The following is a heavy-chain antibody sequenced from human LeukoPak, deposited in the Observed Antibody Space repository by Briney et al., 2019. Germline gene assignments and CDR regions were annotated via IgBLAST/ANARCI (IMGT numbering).Heavy chain of an antibody. J-gene: IGHJ5*02. CDR3: ARFNHGYDSSGYYYVPWFDP. D-gene: IGHD3-22*01. Sequence: ASVKVSCKASGYTFTSYYMHWVRQAPGQGLEWMGIINPSGGSTSYAQKFQGRVTMTRDTSTSTVYMELSSLRSEDTAVYYCARFNHGYDSSGYYYVPWFDPWGQGTLVTVSS. CDR1: GYTFTSYY. V-gene: IGHV1-46*01. CDR2: INPSGGST.